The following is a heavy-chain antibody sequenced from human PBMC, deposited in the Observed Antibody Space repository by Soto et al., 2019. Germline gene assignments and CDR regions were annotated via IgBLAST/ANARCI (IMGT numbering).Heavy chain of an antibody. CDR2: ISAYNGNT. Sequence: GASGKVSRKASGLTFSSYCISWGRQGPGQGLEWMGWISAYNGNTNYAQKLQGRVTMTTDTSTSTAYMELRSLRSDDTAVYYCARVGSITGTKFDPWGQGTLVTVSS. D-gene: IGHD1-20*01. J-gene: IGHJ5*02. CDR1: GLTFSSYC. CDR3: ARVGSITGTKFDP. V-gene: IGHV1-18*01.